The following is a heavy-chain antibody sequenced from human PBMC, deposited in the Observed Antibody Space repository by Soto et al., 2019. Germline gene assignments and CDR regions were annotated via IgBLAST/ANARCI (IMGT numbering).Heavy chain of an antibody. J-gene: IGHJ4*01. CDR3: TTDPWGNSGFDY. D-gene: IGHD6-19*01. CDR1: GLTFTNAW. V-gene: IGHV3-15*01. Sequence: EVQLVESGGGLVEPGGSLRLSCVASGLTFTNAWMSWVRQAPGKGLECVGRIKSKTDGGTTDYAAPVSGRFTISRDDSRNTLYLQMNSLKTEDTAVYYCTTDPWGNSGFDYWGQGSLVTVSS. CDR2: IKSKTDGGTT.